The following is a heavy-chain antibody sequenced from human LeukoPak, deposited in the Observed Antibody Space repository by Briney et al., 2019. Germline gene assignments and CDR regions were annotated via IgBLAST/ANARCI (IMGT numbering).Heavy chain of an antibody. D-gene: IGHD1-26*01. CDR2: TIPIFGTA. CDR1: VGTFSSYA. V-gene: IGHV1-69*05. Sequence: ASVKVSCKASVGTFSSYAINWVRQAPGQGLEWMGGTIPIFGTANYAQKFQGRVAITTDESTSTAYMELSSLRSEDTAVYYCARVFARSGEIGGSYYYYWGQGTLVTVSS. J-gene: IGHJ4*02. CDR3: ARVFARSGEIGGSYYYY.